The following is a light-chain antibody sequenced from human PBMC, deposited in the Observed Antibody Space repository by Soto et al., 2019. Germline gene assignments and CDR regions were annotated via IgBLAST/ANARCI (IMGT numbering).Light chain of an antibody. CDR3: QHCSTYSGT. V-gene: IGKV1-5*03. CDR1: QSIGDW. CDR2: RAS. Sequence: DVQMAQSPSTLSASVGDRVTITCRASQSIGDWLAWFQQKPGKAPALLIYRASYLESGVPSRFSGSGSGTELTLNISSLQPDDFSTYYCQHCSTYSGTFGPGTTVEIK. J-gene: IGKJ3*01.